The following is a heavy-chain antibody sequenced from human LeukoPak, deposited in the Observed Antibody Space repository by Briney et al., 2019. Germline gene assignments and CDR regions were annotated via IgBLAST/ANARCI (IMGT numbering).Heavy chain of an antibody. CDR2: IRYDGSNK. CDR3: AKDVDYGSGSYSDY. Sequence: PGGSLRLSCAASGFTFSSYGMHWVRQAPGKGLEWVAFIRYDGSNKYCADSVKGRFTISRDNSKNALYLQMNSLRAEDTAVYYCAKDVDYGSGSYSDYWGQGTLVTVSS. V-gene: IGHV3-30*02. CDR1: GFTFSSYG. J-gene: IGHJ4*02. D-gene: IGHD3-10*01.